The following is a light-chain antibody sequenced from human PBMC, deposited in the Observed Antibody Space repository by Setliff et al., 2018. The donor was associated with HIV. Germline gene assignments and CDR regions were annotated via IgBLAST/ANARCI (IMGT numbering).Light chain of an antibody. CDR3: SSYATSSTLDV. CDR2: EVS. V-gene: IGLV2-14*01. CDR1: SSDVGGYNY. J-gene: IGLJ1*01. Sequence: QSVLTQPASVSGSPGQSITISCTGTSSDVGGYNYVSWYQQYPGKAPKLMIYEVSNRPSGVSNRFSGSKSGNTASLTISGLQAEDEADYYCSSYATSSTLDVFGTGTKVTV.